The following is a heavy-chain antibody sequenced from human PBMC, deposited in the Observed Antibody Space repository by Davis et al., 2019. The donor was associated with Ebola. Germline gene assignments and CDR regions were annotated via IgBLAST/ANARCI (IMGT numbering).Heavy chain of an antibody. D-gene: IGHD3-22*01. CDR2: INPNSCGT. CDR3: ARGGITMMIVPRDYYYGLDV. V-gene: IGHV1-2*06. CDR1: GYTFTGYY. J-gene: IGHJ6*02. Sequence: AASVKVSCKASGYTFTGYYMHWVRQAPGQGLEWMGRINPNSCGTNYAQKFQGRVTMSRDTSTSTAYMEMSRLRSDDTAVYFCARGGITMMIVPRDYYYGLDVWGQGTTVTVSS.